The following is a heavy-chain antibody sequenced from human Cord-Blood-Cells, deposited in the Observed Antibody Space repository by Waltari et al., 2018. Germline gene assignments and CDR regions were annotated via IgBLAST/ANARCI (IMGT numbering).Heavy chain of an antibody. J-gene: IGHJ1*01. Sequence: QVQLQQWGAGLLKPSETLSLTCADYGGSFSGYYWSWIRQPPGKGLEWIGEINHSGSTNYNPSLKSRVTISVDASENPFSYKLSSVAAAHTAVDDDARGGLEDVPHCGQSTLVTV. CDR1: GGSFSGYY. CDR3: ARGGLEDVPH. CDR2: INHSGST. V-gene: IGHV4-34*01.